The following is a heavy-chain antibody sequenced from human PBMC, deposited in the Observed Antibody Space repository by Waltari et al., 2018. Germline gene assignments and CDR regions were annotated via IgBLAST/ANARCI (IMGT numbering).Heavy chain of an antibody. V-gene: IGHV1-24*01. CDR3: ARVLPYSSSSNYYYYYMDV. CDR1: GYTLTELS. CDR2: FDPEDGET. D-gene: IGHD6-6*01. J-gene: IGHJ6*03. Sequence: QVQLVQSGAEVKKPGASVKVSCKVSGYTLTELSMHWVRQAPGKGLEWMGGFDPEDGETIYAQKFQGRVTMTEDTSTDTAYMELSSLRSEDTAVYYCARVLPYSSSSNYYYYYMDVWGKGTTVTISS.